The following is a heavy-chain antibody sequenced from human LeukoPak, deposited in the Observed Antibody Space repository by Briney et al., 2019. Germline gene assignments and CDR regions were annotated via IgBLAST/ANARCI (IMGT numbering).Heavy chain of an antibody. CDR3: AREGWSYSCFDY. CDR1: GGTFSSYA. D-gene: IGHD5-18*01. Sequence: SVKVSCKASGGTFSSYAISWVRQAPGQGLEWMGGIIPIFGTANYAQKFQGRVTITTDESTSTAYMELSSLRSEDTAVYYCAREGWSYSCFDYWGQGTLVTVSS. J-gene: IGHJ4*02. CDR2: IIPIFGTA. V-gene: IGHV1-69*05.